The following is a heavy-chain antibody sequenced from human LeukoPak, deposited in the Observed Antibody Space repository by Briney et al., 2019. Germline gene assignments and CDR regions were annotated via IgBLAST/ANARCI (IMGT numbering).Heavy chain of an antibody. Sequence: PGGSLRLSCAASGFTFSSYAMSWVRQAPGKGLEWVSAISGSGGSTYYADSVKGRFTISRDNAKSSLYLQMNSLRAEDTAVYYCARDAPVWVVGATGDAFDIWGQGTMVTVSS. J-gene: IGHJ3*02. D-gene: IGHD1-26*01. CDR1: GFTFSSYA. V-gene: IGHV3-23*01. CDR3: ARDAPVWVVGATGDAFDI. CDR2: ISGSGGST.